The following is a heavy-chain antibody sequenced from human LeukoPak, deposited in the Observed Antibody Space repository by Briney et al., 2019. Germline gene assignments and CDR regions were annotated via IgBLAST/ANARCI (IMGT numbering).Heavy chain of an antibody. J-gene: IGHJ4*02. CDR2: ISGSGGST. CDR1: GFTFSSYA. Sequence: QPGGSLRLSCAASGFTFSSYAMSWVRQAPGKGLEWVSGISGSGGSTYYADSVKGRFTISRDNSRNTLYLQMNSPRAEDTAVYYCAILPGYSRGWYEVNYWGQGTLVTVSS. CDR3: AILPGYSRGWYEVNY. V-gene: IGHV3-23*01. D-gene: IGHD6-19*01.